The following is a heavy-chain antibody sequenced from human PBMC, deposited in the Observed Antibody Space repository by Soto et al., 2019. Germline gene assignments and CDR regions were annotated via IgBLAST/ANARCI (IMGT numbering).Heavy chain of an antibody. CDR3: ARRGRLCSSADCYFAF. D-gene: IGHD2-2*01. Sequence: EVLLVESGGGLVQPGGSLRLSCAASGFIFSNYWMSWVRQAPGKGLEWVANIKEDGSEKYYVDSVKGRFTISRDNGKNSLYLQMNSLRSEDTAVYYCARRGRLCSSADCYFAFWGQGTRVTVPS. CDR1: GFIFSNYW. CDR2: IKEDGSEK. V-gene: IGHV3-7*01. J-gene: IGHJ4*02.